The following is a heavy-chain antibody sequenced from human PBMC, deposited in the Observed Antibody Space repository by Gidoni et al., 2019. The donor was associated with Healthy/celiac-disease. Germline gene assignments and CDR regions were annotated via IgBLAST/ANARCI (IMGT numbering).Heavy chain of an antibody. CDR1: GGSFSGYY. CDR3: ARGLAARVPFDY. Sequence: QVQLQQWCAGLLKPSETLSLTCAVYGGSFSGYYWSWIRQPPGKGLEWIGEINHSGSTNYNPSLKSRVTISVDTSKNQFSLKLSSVTAADTAVYYCARGLAARVPFDYWGQGTLVTVSS. CDR2: INHSGST. D-gene: IGHD6-6*01. J-gene: IGHJ4*02. V-gene: IGHV4-34*01.